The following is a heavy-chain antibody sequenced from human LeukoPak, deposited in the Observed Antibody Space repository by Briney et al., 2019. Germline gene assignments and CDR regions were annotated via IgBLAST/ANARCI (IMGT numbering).Heavy chain of an antibody. Sequence: PSESLSLTCTVSGGSISSYYWSWIRQPAGKGLEWIGHIYNSGSTNYNPSLKGRVTMSVATSKNQFSLHLSSVTAADTAVYYCARSAFLVTAPGLYYFDYWGQGTLVAVSS. D-gene: IGHD6-13*01. CDR3: ARSAFLVTAPGLYYFDY. J-gene: IGHJ4*02. CDR2: IYNSGST. V-gene: IGHV4-4*07. CDR1: GGSISSYY.